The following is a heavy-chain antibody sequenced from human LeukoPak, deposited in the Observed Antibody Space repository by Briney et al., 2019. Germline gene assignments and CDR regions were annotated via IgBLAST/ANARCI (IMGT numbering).Heavy chain of an antibody. D-gene: IGHD1-26*01. CDR2: INTDGNTR. CDR1: GFTFSTSW. J-gene: IGHJ4*02. Sequence: GGSLRLSCATSGFTFSTSWMHWVRQAPGKGLVWVSRINTDGNTRDYADSVKGRFTISRDNAKNTLYLQMNSLRAEDTAVYYCARGSGSYDYWGQGTLVTVSS. CDR3: ARGSGSYDY. V-gene: IGHV3-74*01.